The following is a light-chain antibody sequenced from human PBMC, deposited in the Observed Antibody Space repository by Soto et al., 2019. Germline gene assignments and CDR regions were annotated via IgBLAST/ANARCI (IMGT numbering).Light chain of an antibody. Sequence: EVVLTQSPASLSLSPGERATLSCGASQIVSSNYVAWYQQKPGLAPMLLIYDSSTRATGVPDMFRGSGSGTDFTLTINRLDPEYSAVYYCQQNGYSPRGTFGGGTKVEIK. V-gene: IGKV3D-20*01. CDR1: QIVSSNY. CDR3: QQNGYSPRGT. J-gene: IGKJ4*01. CDR2: DSS.